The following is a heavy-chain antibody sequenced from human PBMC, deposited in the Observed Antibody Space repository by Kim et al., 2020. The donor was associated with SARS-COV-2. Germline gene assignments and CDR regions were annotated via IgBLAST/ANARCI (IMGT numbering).Heavy chain of an antibody. CDR3: ANLDYGDPPDAFDI. Sequence: DSVKGRFTSPRDNSKNTLDLQMNSLRAEDTAVYYCANLDYGDPPDAFDIWGQGTMVTVSS. D-gene: IGHD4-17*01. J-gene: IGHJ3*02. V-gene: IGHV3-23*01.